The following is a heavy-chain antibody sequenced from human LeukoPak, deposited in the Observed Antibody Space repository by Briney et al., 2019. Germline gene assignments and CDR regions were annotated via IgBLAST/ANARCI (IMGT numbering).Heavy chain of an antibody. CDR2: ISYDGSNK. Sequence: GGSLRLSCVASGFTFSHYSMHWVRQGPGKGLEWVSVISYDGSNKYYADSVKGRFTISRDNSKNTLYLQMNSLRAEDTAVYYCARDPAPTAMVPCYFDYWGQGTLVTVSS. CDR1: GFTFSHYS. CDR3: ARDPAPTAMVPCYFDY. J-gene: IGHJ4*02. D-gene: IGHD5-18*01. V-gene: IGHV3-30*04.